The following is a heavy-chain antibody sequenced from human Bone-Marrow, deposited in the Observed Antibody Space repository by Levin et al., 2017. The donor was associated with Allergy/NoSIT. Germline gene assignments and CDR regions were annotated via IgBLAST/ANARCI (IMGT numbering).Heavy chain of an antibody. CDR2: IYYSGST. Sequence: SQTLSLTCTVSGGSISSSSYYWGWIRQPPGKGLEWIGSIYYSGSTYYNPSLKSRVTISVDTAKNQFSLKLSSVTAADTAVYYCASPAYCSGGSGYWGGYFDRWGRGTLVTVSS. CDR1: GGSISSSSYY. V-gene: IGHV4-39*01. D-gene: IGHD2-15*01. J-gene: IGHJ2*01. CDR3: ASPAYCSGGSGYWGGYFDR.